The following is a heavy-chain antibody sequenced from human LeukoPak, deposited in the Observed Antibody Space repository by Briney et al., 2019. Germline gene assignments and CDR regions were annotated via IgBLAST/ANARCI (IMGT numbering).Heavy chain of an antibody. CDR3: ARAPDYFHYYGMDV. V-gene: IGHV3-30*02. D-gene: IGHD3-10*01. J-gene: IGHJ6*02. Sequence: PGGSRRLSCAASGFTFSSYGMHWVRQAPGKGLEWVAFIRYDGSNKYYADSVKGRFTISRDNSKNTLYLQMNSLRAEDTAVYYCARAPDYFHYYGMDVWGQGTTVTVSS. CDR1: GFTFSSYG. CDR2: IRYDGSNK.